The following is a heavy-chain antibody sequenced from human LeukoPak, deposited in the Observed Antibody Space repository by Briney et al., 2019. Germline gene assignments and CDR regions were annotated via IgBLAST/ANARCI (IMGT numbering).Heavy chain of an antibody. CDR2: IYTSGST. CDR3: ARGLNYYYDSSGCLDI. CDR1: GGSISSYY. D-gene: IGHD3-22*01. J-gene: IGHJ3*02. Sequence: SETLSLTCTVSGGSISSYYWSWIRQPAGKGLEWIGRIYTSGSTNYNPSLKSRVTMSVDTSKNQFSLKLSSVTAADTAVYYCARGLNYYYDSSGCLDIWGQGTMVTVSS. V-gene: IGHV4-4*07.